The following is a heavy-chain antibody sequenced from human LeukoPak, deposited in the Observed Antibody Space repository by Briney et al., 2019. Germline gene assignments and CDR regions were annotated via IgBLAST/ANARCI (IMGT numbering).Heavy chain of an antibody. CDR3: AREPITSGGNDAFDI. CDR1: GGSISSGTYY. J-gene: IGHJ3*02. Sequence: SETLSLTCTVSGGSISSGTYYWAWIRQPPGTGLEWIGSIYSTGSTYKNPSLKSRVTISIDTSKNQFSLILNSVTAADTAVFYCAREPITSGGNDAFDIWGQGTMVTVSS. V-gene: IGHV4-39*02. CDR2: IYSTGST. D-gene: IGHD3-16*01.